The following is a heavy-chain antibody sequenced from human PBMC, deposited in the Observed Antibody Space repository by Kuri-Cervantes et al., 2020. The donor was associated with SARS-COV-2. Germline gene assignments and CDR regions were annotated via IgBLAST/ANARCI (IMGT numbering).Heavy chain of an antibody. V-gene: IGHV3-33*01. Sequence: GESLKISCAASGFTFSSYGMHWVRQAPGKGLEWVAVIWYDGSNKYYADSVKDRFTISRDNSKNTLYLQMNSLRAEDTAVYYCARVPVKLGIEVYYYYYGMDVWGQGTTVTVSS. J-gene: IGHJ6*02. CDR2: IWYDGSNK. D-gene: IGHD7-27*01. CDR1: GFTFSSYG. CDR3: ARVPVKLGIEVYYYYYGMDV.